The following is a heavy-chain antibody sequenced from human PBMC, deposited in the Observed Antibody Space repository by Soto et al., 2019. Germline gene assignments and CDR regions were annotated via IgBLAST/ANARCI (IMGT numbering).Heavy chain of an antibody. CDR3: ARELVSGPPYYFDY. J-gene: IGHJ4*02. V-gene: IGHV1-69*06. CDR2: IIPIFGTA. Sequence: GASWQVSCEASGYMFTYYHVHWVRQAPGQGLEWMGGIIPIFGTANYAQKFQGRVTITADKSTSTAYMELSSLRSEDTAVYYCARELVSGPPYYFDYWGQGTLVTVSS. D-gene: IGHD2-21*01. CDR1: GYMFTYYH.